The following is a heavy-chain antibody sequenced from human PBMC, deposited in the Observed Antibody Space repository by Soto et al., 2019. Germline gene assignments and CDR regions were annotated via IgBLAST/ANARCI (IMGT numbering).Heavy chain of an antibody. CDR1: GYTFSITY. D-gene: IGHD2-15*01. CDR2: VYPSGGGT. CDR3: ARGYCSGGNCYNGLDV. V-gene: IGHV1-46*01. J-gene: IGHJ6*02. Sequence: QVQLVQSGAEVRKPGASVRVSCKAAGYTFSITYLHWLRQAPGQGLEWLGLVYPSGGGTNYKESFKGRLNITRDTSTSTVYMDLSRLRSEDTAIYYCARGYCSGGNCYNGLDVWGQGTTVTVSS.